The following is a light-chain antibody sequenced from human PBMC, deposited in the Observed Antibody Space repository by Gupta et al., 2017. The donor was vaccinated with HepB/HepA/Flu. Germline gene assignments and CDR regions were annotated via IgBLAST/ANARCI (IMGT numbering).Light chain of an antibody. CDR3: QQYNNWPYT. V-gene: IGKV3-15*01. J-gene: IGKJ2*01. Sequence: EIVMTQSPATLSVSPGERATLSCRASQSVSSNLAWYQQKPGQAPRLLIYGASTRATGVPARFSVSGFGTEFTLTISSLQSEDFAVYYCQQYNNWPYTFGQGTKLEIK. CDR1: QSVSSN. CDR2: GAS.